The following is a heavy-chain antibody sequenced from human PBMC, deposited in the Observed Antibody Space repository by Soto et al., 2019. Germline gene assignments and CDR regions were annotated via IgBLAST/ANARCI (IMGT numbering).Heavy chain of an antibody. D-gene: IGHD6-19*01. V-gene: IGHV2-5*02. Sequence: SGPTLVNPTQTLTLTCTFSGFSLSTSGVGVGWIRQPPGKALEWLALIYWDDDKRYSPFLKCRHTITKDTSKNQVVLTMTNMDPVDTATYYCAHSIAVAVPYWFDPWGQGTLVTVSS. CDR2: IYWDDDK. J-gene: IGHJ5*02. CDR1: GFSLSTSGVG. CDR3: AHSIAVAVPYWFDP.